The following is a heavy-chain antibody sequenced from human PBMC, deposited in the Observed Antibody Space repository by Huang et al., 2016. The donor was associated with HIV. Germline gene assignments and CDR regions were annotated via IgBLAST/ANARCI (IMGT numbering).Heavy chain of an antibody. Sequence: QVQLVQSGAEVKRPGASVKVSCKASGYTFTGYFIHGVRQAPGQWFEWMGWINPKSGGTNYAQKFQGRLTMTGDTSISTAYMELSSLRSDDTAVQYCARQRTTYYYDSSGYRGEFDYWGQGTLVTVSS. D-gene: IGHD3-22*01. CDR2: INPKSGGT. V-gene: IGHV1-2*02. CDR3: ARQRTTYYYDSSGYRGEFDY. CDR1: GYTFTGYF. J-gene: IGHJ4*02.